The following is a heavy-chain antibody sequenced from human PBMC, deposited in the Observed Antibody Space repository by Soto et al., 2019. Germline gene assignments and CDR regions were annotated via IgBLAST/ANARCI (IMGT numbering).Heavy chain of an antibody. CDR3: ARAGWYRFDY. CDR1: GFTFGSYW. V-gene: IGHV3-74*01. CDR2: INSDGSTT. J-gene: IGHJ4*02. Sequence: EVQLVESGXXXXXXXXXXXLSCAASGFTFGSYWMHWVRQAPGKGLVWVSRINSDGSTTNYGDSVKGRFTISRDNAKSTLYLQMNSLRAEDTAVYYCARAGWYRFDYWGQGTLLTVSS. D-gene: IGHD2-15*01.